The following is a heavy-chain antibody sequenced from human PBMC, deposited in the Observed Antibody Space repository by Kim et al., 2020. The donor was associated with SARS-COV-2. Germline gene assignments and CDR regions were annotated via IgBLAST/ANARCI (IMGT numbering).Heavy chain of an antibody. J-gene: IGHJ6*02. CDR3: ARVSLSRITMIVNYGMDV. CDR2: ISSSSSYT. V-gene: IGHV3-11*05. Sequence: GGSLRLSCAASGFTFSDYYMSWIRQAPGKGLEWVSYISSSSSYTNYADSVKGRFTISRDNAKNSLYLQMNSLRAEDTAVYYCARVSLSRITMIVNYGMDVWGQGTTVTVSS. CDR1: GFTFSDYY. D-gene: IGHD3-22*01.